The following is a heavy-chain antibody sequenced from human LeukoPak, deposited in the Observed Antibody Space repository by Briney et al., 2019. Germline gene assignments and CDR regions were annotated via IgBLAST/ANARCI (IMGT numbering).Heavy chain of an antibody. CDR3: ARVAGWHWFDP. V-gene: IGHV3-23*01. Sequence: GGALRRSCAASGLTFSSYDKTWVRQAPARGLEWVSSIRPSGDNTYYGDSVKGRFTISRDNSKNTVYLQMNNMRVDDTAVYYCARVAGWHWFDPWGQGTLVTVSS. D-gene: IGHD6-19*01. CDR1: GLTFSSYD. CDR2: IRPSGDNT. J-gene: IGHJ5*02.